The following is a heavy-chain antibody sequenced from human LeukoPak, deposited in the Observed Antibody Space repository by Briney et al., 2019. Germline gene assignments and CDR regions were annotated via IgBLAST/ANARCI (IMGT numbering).Heavy chain of an antibody. V-gene: IGHV5-51*01. CDR3: ARREYSGHSYFDY. J-gene: IGHJ4*02. CDR1: GYRFSDYW. CDR2: IYPDDSDT. D-gene: IGHD3-22*01. Sequence: GESLKISCKASGYRFSDYWIGWVRQMPGKGLEWMGIIYPDDSDTRYSPSFQGQVTISADKSIGTAYLQWSTLKASDTAIYYCARREYSGHSYFDYWSQGTLVTVS.